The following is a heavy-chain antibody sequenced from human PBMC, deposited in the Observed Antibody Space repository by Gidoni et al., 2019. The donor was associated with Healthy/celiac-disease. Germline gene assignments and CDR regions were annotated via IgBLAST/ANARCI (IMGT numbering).Heavy chain of an antibody. CDR3: ARDHRDSYGVYGMDV. D-gene: IGHD5-18*01. Sequence: QVQLQESGPGLVKPSETLSLTCTVSGGSISSYYWSWIRQPPGKGLEWIGYLYYSGSTNYNPSLKSRVTISVDTSKNQFSLKLSSVTAADTAVYYCARDHRDSYGVYGMDVWGQGTTVTVSS. CDR1: GGSISSYY. J-gene: IGHJ6*02. V-gene: IGHV4-59*01. CDR2: LYYSGST.